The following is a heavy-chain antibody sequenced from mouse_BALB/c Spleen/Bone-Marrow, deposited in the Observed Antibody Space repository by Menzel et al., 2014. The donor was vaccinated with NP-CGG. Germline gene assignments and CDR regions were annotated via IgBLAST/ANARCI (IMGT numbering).Heavy chain of an antibody. CDR2: IDPYNGGT. Sequence: SGPELVKPGASVKVSCKASGYAFTSYNMYWVKQSHGKSLEWIGHIDPYNGGTSYNQNFKGKATLTVDKSSSTAYMHLNSLTSEDSAVYYCAREEYGNGFAYWGQGTLVTVSA. V-gene: IGHV1S135*01. D-gene: IGHD2-10*02. J-gene: IGHJ3*01. CDR1: GYAFTSYN. CDR3: AREEYGNGFAY.